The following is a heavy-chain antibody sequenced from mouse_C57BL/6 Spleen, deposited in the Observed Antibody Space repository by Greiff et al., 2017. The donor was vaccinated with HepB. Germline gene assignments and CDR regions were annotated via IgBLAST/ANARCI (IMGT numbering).Heavy chain of an antibody. CDR1: GYTFTSYW. CDR3: ASPYGSSPRWYFDV. CDR2: IDPSDSYT. Sequence: VQLQQSGAELVMPGASVKLSCKASGYTFTSYWMHWVKQRPGQGLEWIGEIDPSDSYTNYNQKFKGKSTLTVDKSSSTAYMQLSSLTSEDSAVYDCASPYGSSPRWYFDVWGTGTTVTVSS. J-gene: IGHJ1*03. V-gene: IGHV1-69*01. D-gene: IGHD1-1*01.